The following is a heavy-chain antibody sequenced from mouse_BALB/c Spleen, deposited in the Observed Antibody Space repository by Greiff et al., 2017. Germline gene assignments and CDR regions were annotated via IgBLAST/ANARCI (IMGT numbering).Heavy chain of an antibody. Sequence: EVQRVESGGGLVQPGGSLKLSCAASGFTFSSYGMSWVRQTPDKRLELVATINSNGGSTYYPDSVKGRFTISRDNAKNTLYLQMSSLKSEDTAMYYCARDDDYDYFDYWGQGTTLTVSS. CDR2: INSNGGST. D-gene: IGHD2-4*01. J-gene: IGHJ2*01. CDR3: ARDDDYDYFDY. V-gene: IGHV5-6-3*01. CDR1: GFTFSSYG.